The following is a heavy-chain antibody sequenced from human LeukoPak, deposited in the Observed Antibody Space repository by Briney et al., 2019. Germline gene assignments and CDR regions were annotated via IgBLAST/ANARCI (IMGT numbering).Heavy chain of an antibody. CDR2: INPNSGGT. D-gene: IGHD3-22*01. J-gene: IGHJ4*02. CDR1: GYTFTGYY. CDR3: ARGRTRTYYYDSSGYNY. V-gene: IGHV1-2*02. Sequence: ASVKVSCKASGYTFTGYYMHWVRQAPGQGLEWMGWINPNSGGTNYAQKFQGRVTMTRDTSISTAYMELRSLRSDDTAVYYCARGRTRTYYYDSSGYNYWGQGTLVTVSS.